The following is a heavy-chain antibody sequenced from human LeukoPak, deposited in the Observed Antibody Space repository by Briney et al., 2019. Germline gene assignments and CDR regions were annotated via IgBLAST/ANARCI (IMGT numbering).Heavy chain of an antibody. V-gene: IGHV3-48*03. CDR2: ISSSGSTI. CDR1: GFTFSSYE. J-gene: IGHJ4*02. CDR3: VRDDILTGYPTPFDY. Sequence: GGSLRLSCAASGFTFSSYEMNWVRQAPGKGLEWVSYISSSGSTIYYADSVKGRFTISRDNAKNSLYLKMNSLRAEDTAVYYCVRDDILTGYPTPFDYWGQGTLVTVSS. D-gene: IGHD3-9*01.